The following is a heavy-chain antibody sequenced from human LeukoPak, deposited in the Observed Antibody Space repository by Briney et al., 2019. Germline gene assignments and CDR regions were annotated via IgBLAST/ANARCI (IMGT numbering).Heavy chain of an antibody. CDR1: RFTFDDYG. J-gene: IGHJ6*03. D-gene: IGHD6-6*01. Sequence: GGSLRLSCAASRFTFDDYGMSWVRQAPGKGLEWVSGIDWNGGSTGYADSAKGRFTISRDNAKNSLYLQMNGLRAEDTALYYCARARGSSTTYYYHYMDVWGKGTTVTVSS. CDR3: ARARGSSTTYYYHYMDV. V-gene: IGHV3-20*04. CDR2: IDWNGGST.